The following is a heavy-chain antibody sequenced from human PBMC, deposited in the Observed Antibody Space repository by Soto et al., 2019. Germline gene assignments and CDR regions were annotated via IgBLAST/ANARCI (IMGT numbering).Heavy chain of an antibody. CDR2: IVPIFGKA. CDR3: ARGRDGSNYYFDY. Sequence: QVQLVQSGPEVKKPGSSVKVSCKASGGTFSDSVTSWVRQAPGQGREWMGGIVPIFGKANLAEKFQDRVTITADESTSTAYMELSSLRSEDSAVYYCARGRDGSNYYFDYWGQGTLVTVSS. D-gene: IGHD3-10*01. J-gene: IGHJ4*02. V-gene: IGHV1-69*01. CDR1: GGTFSDSV.